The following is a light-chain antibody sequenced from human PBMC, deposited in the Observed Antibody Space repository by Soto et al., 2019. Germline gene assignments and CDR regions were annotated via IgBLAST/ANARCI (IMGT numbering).Light chain of an antibody. CDR1: SSDVRSYNL. CDR2: EGS. Sequence: QSALTQPASVSGSRGQSITISCTGISSDVRSYNLVSWYQQYPGKAPKLIIYEGSKRPSGVSNRFSGSKSGNTASLTISGLQAEDEADYYCCSYAGTNTLFGGGTKLTVL. J-gene: IGLJ2*01. V-gene: IGLV2-23*01. CDR3: CSYAGTNTL.